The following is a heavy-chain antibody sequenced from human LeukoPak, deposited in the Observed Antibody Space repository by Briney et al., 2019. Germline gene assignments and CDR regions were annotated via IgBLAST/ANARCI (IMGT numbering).Heavy chain of an antibody. Sequence: SETLSLTCAVYGGSFSGYYWSWIRQPPGKGLDWIGEINHSGSTNYNPSLKSRVTISVDTSKNQFSLKLSSVTAADTAVYYCARALYCSSTSCYRPYNWFDPWGQGTLVTVSS. CDR3: ARALYCSSTSCYRPYNWFDP. V-gene: IGHV4-34*01. CDR2: INHSGST. CDR1: GGSFSGYY. D-gene: IGHD2-2*01. J-gene: IGHJ5*02.